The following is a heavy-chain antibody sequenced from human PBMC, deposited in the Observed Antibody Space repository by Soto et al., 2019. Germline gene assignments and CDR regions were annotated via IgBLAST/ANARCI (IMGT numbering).Heavy chain of an antibody. D-gene: IGHD5-12*01. J-gene: IGHJ4*02. CDR2: ISSNGGST. V-gene: IGHV3-64D*09. CDR1: GFTFSSYA. Sequence: WGSLRLSCSASGFTFSSYAMHWVRQAPGKGLEYVSAISSNGGSTYYADSVKGRFTISRDNSKNTLYLQMSSLRAEDTAVYYCVKAYSGYDYYFDYWGQGTLVTVSS. CDR3: VKAYSGYDYYFDY.